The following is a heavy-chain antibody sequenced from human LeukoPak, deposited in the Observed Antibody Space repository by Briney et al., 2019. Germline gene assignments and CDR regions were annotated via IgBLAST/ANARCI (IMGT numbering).Heavy chain of an antibody. V-gene: IGHV4-39*07. CDR3: ARPSGSSWYAYYFDP. Sequence: SKTLSLTCTVSNGSISSGTYYWAWIRQPPGKGLEWIGSIYYSGSTYYNPSLKSRVTMSVDTPKNQFSLKLSSVTAADTAVYYCARPSGSSWYAYYFDPWGQGSLVTVSS. D-gene: IGHD6-13*01. J-gene: IGHJ5*02. CDR2: IYYSGST. CDR1: NGSISSGTYY.